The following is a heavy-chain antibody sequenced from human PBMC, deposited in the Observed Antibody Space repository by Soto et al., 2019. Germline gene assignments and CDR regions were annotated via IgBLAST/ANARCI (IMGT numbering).Heavy chain of an antibody. V-gene: IGHV4-39*01. D-gene: IGHD2-15*01. J-gene: IGHJ4*02. CDR3: AGRYCSGGSCYAVDY. CDR1: GGSIRSSNYY. Sequence: QPQLQESGPGLVKPSETLSLTCRVSGGSIRSSNYYWGWIRQPPGKGLEWIGSIYYNGRTYYNPCLKGRVTISVATSKNQFSLKLSSVAAADPAVYYCAGRYCSGGSCYAVDYWGQGTLVTVSS. CDR2: IYYNGRT.